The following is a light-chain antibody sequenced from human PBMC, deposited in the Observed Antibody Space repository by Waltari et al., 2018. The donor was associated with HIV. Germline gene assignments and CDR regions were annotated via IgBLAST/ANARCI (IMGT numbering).Light chain of an antibody. V-gene: IGLV2-14*01. CDR2: DVS. CDR1: SSDVGDYNY. J-gene: IGLJ1*01. CDR3: SSYTSSSTRV. Sequence: QSALTQPASVSGSPGQSITISCTGTSSDVGDYNYVSWYQQHTGKAPKLIIYDVSNRPSGVSNRFSGSKSGNTASLTISGLQTEDEADYYCSSYTSSSTRVFGTGTKVTVL.